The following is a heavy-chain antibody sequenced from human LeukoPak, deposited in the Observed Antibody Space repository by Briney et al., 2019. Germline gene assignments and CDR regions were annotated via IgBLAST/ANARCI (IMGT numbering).Heavy chain of an antibody. J-gene: IGHJ4*02. D-gene: IGHD3-22*01. CDR2: ISGSGGST. CDR1: GFTFSSYA. CDR3: AKGWQWLYYFDY. V-gene: IGHV3-23*01. Sequence: LPGGSLRLSCAAPGFTFSSYAMSWVRQAPGKGLEWVSAISGSGGSTYYADSVKGRFTISRDNSKNTLYLQMNSPRAEDTAVYYCAKGWQWLYYFDYWGQGTLVTVSS.